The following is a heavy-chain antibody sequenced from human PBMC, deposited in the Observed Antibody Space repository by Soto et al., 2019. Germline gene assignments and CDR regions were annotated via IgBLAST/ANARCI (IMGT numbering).Heavy chain of an antibody. CDR2: INSDGSST. J-gene: IGHJ6*02. D-gene: IGHD2-15*01. V-gene: IGHV3-74*01. CDR1: GFTFSRFW. Sequence: EVQLVESGGGLVQPGGSLRVSCAASGFTFSRFWMHWVRQAPGMGLVWVSRINSDGSSTNYADSVKGRFTISRDNAKNTQYLQMNSLRAEDTAVYYCARAGGSCSGGSCTHYYFYGIDVWGQGTTVTVSS. CDR3: ARAGGSCSGGSCTHYYFYGIDV.